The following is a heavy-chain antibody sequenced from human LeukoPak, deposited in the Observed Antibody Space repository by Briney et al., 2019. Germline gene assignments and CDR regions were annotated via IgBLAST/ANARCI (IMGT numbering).Heavy chain of an antibody. D-gene: IGHD3-10*01. CDR1: GGSFSGYY. Sequence: KPSETLSLTCAVYGGSFSGYYWSWIRKPPGKGLEWIGEINHSGSTNYNPSLKSRVTISVDTSKNQFSLKLSSVTAADTAVYYCARSKRITIVRGVMLYFDYGGQGTLVTVSS. V-gene: IGHV4-34*01. J-gene: IGHJ4*02. CDR2: INHSGST. CDR3: ARSKRITIVRGVMLYFDY.